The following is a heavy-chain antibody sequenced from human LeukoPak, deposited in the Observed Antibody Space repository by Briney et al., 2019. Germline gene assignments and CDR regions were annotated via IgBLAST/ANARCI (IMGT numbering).Heavy chain of an antibody. D-gene: IGHD3-16*01. CDR3: VRDLILVWTPGDDFDH. CDR2: INERATII. CDR1: GFTFSNYW. J-gene: IGHJ4*02. V-gene: IGHV3-74*01. Sequence: PGGSLRLSCAASGFTFSNYWMHWVRQAPGKGLEWVSRINERATIISYADSVKGRFTTSRENARNTLYLQMNSLTAEDTAVYYCVRDLILVWTPGDDFDHWGQGTLVTVSS.